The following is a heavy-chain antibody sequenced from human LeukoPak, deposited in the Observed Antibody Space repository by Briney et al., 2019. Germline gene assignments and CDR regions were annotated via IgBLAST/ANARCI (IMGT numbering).Heavy chain of an antibody. CDR2: INPSGST. Sequence: SETLSLTCAVYGGSFGGYHWTWIRQSPGKGLEWIGNINPSGSTYYNPSLKSRLTISVDTSKNQFFLKLRSVTAAYTAVYYCARGRHDITMIVVVMTSVSYYLDVWGKGTTVTVS. CDR1: GGSFGGYH. D-gene: IGHD3-22*01. CDR3: ARGRHDITMIVVVMTSVSYYLDV. J-gene: IGHJ6*03. V-gene: IGHV4-34*01.